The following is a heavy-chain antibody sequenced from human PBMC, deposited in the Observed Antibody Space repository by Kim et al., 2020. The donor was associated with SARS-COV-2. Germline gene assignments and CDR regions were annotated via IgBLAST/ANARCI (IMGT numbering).Heavy chain of an antibody. V-gene: IGHV4-59*12. CDR3: STEGKGRFGELLFDY. D-gene: IGHD3-10*01. CDR1: GGSISSYY. J-gene: IGHJ4*02. CDR2: IYYSGST. Sequence: SETLSLTCTVSGGSISSYYWSWIRQPPGKGLEWIGFIYYSGSTNYNPSLKSRVTISVDTSKNQFSLKLSSVTAADTAVYYCSTEGKGRFGELLFDYWGQG.